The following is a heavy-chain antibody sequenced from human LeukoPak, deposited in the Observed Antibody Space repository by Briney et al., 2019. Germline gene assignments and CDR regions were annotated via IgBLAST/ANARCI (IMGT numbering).Heavy chain of an antibody. CDR1: GFTFSSYG. V-gene: IGHV3-30*18. J-gene: IGHJ6*02. CDR3: AKGTTVTNGESVNYYYYYGMDV. CDR2: VSHEGCNK. Sequence: PGGSLRLSCAASGFTFSSYGMHWVRQAPGKGLEWVAVVSHEGCNKYYADSVKGRFTISRDNSKNTLYLQMNSLRAEDTAVYYCAKGTTVTNGESVNYYYYYGMDVWGQGTTVTASS. D-gene: IGHD4-17*01.